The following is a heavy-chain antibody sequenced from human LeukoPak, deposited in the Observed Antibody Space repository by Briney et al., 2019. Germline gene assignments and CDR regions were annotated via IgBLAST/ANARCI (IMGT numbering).Heavy chain of an antibody. CDR3: ARVSYNWFDP. CDR1: GYTFTSYA. J-gene: IGHJ5*02. CDR2: ISAYNGNT. V-gene: IGHV1-18*01. D-gene: IGHD6-6*01. Sequence: ASVTVSCKASGYTFTSYAISWVRQAPGQGLECMGWISAYNGNTYYAQNFQGRVTMTADTSTSTAYMELRSLRSDDTAVYYCARVSYNWFDPWGQGTLLTVSP.